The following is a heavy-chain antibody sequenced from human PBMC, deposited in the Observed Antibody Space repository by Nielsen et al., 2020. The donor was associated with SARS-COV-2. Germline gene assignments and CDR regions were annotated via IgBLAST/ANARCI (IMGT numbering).Heavy chain of an antibody. CDR1: GFAFSSYA. CDR3: AKELTSTLGAFDI. J-gene: IGHJ3*02. D-gene: IGHD3-16*01. CDR2: IYSGGSST. V-gene: IGHV3-23*03. Sequence: GESLKISCAASGFAFSSYAMSWVRQAPGKGLEWVSVIYSGGSSTYYADSVKGRFTISRDNSKNTLYLQMNSLRAEDTAVYYCAKELTSTLGAFDIWGQGTMVTVSS.